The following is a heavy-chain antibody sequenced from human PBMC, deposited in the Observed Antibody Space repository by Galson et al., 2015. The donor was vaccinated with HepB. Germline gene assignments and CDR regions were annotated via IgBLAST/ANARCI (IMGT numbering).Heavy chain of an antibody. J-gene: IGHJ4*02. CDR1: GFTFRNYW. CDR3: ARAGSFIWNF. D-gene: IGHD2-15*01. Sequence: LRLSCAASGFTFRNYWMSWARQAPGKGLEWVANINQDGSDTEDVDSLKGRFTISRDNAKNSLYLQMDSLRAEDTAVYYCARAGSFIWNFWGQGTLVTVSS. CDR2: INQDGSDT. V-gene: IGHV3-7*03.